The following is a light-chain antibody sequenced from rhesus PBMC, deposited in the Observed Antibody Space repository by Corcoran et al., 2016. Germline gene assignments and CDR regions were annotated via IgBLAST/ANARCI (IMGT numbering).Light chain of an antibody. CDR3: QQHNSDPWT. CDR2: AAC. V-gene: IGKV1-33*02. CDR1: QGISNW. Sequence: DIQMTQSPSSLSASVGDRVTITCQASQGISNWLAWYQQKPGKALKLLIYAACSLQSGVPSRFSGPGSGTEFTLTISNLQPEGFTTYFCQQHNSDPWTFGQGTKVEI. J-gene: IGKJ1*01.